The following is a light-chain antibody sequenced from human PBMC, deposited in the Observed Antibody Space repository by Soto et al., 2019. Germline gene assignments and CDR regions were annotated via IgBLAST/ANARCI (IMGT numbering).Light chain of an antibody. CDR1: SSNVGAGYD. J-gene: IGLJ3*02. CDR3: QSYDSSLGGVV. Sequence: QSVLTQPRSVSGAPGERVAISCTGSSSNVGAGYDVHWYQQLPGTAPKLLIYNNNNRPSGVPDRFSGSRSGTSASLAITGLQADDEADYHCQSYDSSLGGVVFGGGTKLTVL. V-gene: IGLV1-40*01. CDR2: NNN.